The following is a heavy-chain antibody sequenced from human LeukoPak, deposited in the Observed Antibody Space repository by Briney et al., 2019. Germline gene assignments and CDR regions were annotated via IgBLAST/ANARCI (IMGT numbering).Heavy chain of an antibody. J-gene: IGHJ4*02. Sequence: SETLSLTCTVSGYSISSGYYWGWIRQPPGKGLEWIGSIYHSGSTYYNPSLKSRVTISVDTSKNQFSLKLSSVTAADTAVYYCARDTDNWSYEWGGLFDYWGQGTLVTVSS. CDR3: ARDTDNWSYEWGGLFDY. V-gene: IGHV4-38-2*02. CDR2: IYHSGST. CDR1: GYSISSGYY. D-gene: IGHD1-7*01.